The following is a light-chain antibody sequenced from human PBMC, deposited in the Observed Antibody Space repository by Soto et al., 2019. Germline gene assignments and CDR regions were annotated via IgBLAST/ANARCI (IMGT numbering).Light chain of an antibody. Sequence: EIVLTQSRGTLSLSPGERATLSCRASQSFSSSYLAWYQQKPGQAPGLLISGASTRATGIPDRFSGSGSGTDFTLTISRLEPEDFAVYYCQQYGTSSCTFGQGTKVEIK. CDR2: GAS. J-gene: IGKJ1*01. CDR3: QQYGTSSCT. CDR1: QSFSSSY. V-gene: IGKV3-20*01.